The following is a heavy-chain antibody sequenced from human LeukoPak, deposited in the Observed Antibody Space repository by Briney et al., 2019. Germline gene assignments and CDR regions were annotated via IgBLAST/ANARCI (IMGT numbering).Heavy chain of an antibody. CDR3: AKAVDTAMVTAYYYYGMDV. CDR1: GFTFSSYA. Sequence: GGSLRLSCAASGFTFSSYAMSWVRQAPGKGLEWVSAISGSGGSTYYADSVKGRFTISRDNSKSTLYLQMNSLRAEDTAVYYCAKAVDTAMVTAYYYYGMDVWGQGTTVTVSS. D-gene: IGHD5-18*01. CDR2: ISGSGGST. J-gene: IGHJ6*02. V-gene: IGHV3-23*01.